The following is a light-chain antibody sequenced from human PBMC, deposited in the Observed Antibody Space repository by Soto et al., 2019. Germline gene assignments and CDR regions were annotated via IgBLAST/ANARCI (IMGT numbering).Light chain of an antibody. J-gene: IGLJ1*01. V-gene: IGLV1-44*01. CDR1: SSNIGSHT. Sequence: QSVLTQPPSASGTPGQRITISCSGSSSNIGSHTVNWHQQVPGTAPKLLIYSNNERPSGVPDRFSGSKSGTSASLAISGLQSGDEADYYCSSYTSSSTHVFGTGTKLTVL. CDR3: SSYTSSSTHV. CDR2: SNN.